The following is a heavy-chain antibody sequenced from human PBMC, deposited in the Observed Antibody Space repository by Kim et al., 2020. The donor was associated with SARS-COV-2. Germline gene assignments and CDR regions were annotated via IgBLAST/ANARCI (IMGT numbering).Heavy chain of an antibody. D-gene: IGHD5-12*01. J-gene: IGHJ4*02. Sequence: AQKFQGRVTMTRDTSTSTVYMELSSLRSEDTAVYYCASSSEMATISGDYWGQGTLVTVSS. CDR3: ASSSEMATISGDY. V-gene: IGHV1-46*01.